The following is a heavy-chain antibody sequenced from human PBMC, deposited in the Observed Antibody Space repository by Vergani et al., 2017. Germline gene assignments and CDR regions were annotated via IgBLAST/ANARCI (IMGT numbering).Heavy chain of an antibody. J-gene: IGHJ4*02. CDR1: GGSISSYY. CDR3: ARDGAGTGITGI. CDR2: IYYSGST. Sequence: QVQLQESGPGLVKPSETLSLICTVSGGSISSYYWSWIRQPPGKGLEWIGYIYYSGSTNYNPSLKSRVTISVDTSKTQFSLKLSSVTAADTAVYYCARDGAGTGITGIWGQGTLVTVSS. V-gene: IGHV4-59*01. D-gene: IGHD1-20*01.